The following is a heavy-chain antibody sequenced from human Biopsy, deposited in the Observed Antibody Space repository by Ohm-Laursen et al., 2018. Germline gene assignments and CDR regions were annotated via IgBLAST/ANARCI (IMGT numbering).Heavy chain of an antibody. D-gene: IGHD2-2*01. V-gene: IGHV4-59*12. Sequence: SQTLSLTCTVSGGSISGYHWSWIRKSPGKGLEWLAFISYTGGNTSNPFLNRRATMSLDTSKNQFSLRLIYVTAAGPAVYYCARMPHFDYWGQGILVTVSS. J-gene: IGHJ4*02. CDR2: ISYTGGN. CDR3: ARMPHFDY. CDR1: GGSISGYH.